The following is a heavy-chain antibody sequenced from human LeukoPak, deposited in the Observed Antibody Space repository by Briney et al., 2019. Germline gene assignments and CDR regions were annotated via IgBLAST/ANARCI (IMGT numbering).Heavy chain of an antibody. CDR1: GGPISAHY. D-gene: IGHD3-22*01. CDR3: ASLLGSGSDFDY. CDR2: IYYTGST. J-gene: IGHJ4*02. V-gene: IGHV4-59*11. Sequence: SETLSLTCTVSGGPISAHYWSWLRQPPGKGLEWIGYIYYTGSTNYNPSLKSRVIISVDTSKNQLSLKLGSVTAADTAVYYCASLLGSGSDFDYWGQGTLVTVSS.